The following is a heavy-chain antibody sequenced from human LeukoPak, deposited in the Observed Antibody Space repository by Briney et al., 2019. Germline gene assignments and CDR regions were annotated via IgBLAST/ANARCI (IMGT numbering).Heavy chain of an antibody. CDR3: AKSDGFGGVSYDY. J-gene: IGHJ4*02. Sequence: PGGSLRLSCAASGFTFSSYSMTWVRQAPGKGLEWVAVISYDGSNKYYADSVKGRFTISRDNSKNTLYLQMNSLRAEDTAVYYCAKSDGFGGVSYDYWGQGTLVTVSS. CDR1: GFTFSSYS. V-gene: IGHV3-30*18. D-gene: IGHD3-16*01. CDR2: ISYDGSNK.